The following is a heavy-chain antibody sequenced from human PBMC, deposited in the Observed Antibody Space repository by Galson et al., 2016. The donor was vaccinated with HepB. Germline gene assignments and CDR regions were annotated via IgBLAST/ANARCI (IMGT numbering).Heavy chain of an antibody. CDR2: ISAYNGNT. CDR3: ARDTDDILPGSYNDY. J-gene: IGHJ4*02. D-gene: IGHD3-9*01. Sequence: SVKVSCKASGYTFSDYGISWVRQAPGQGLEWMGWISAYNGNTNFAQKVQGRVTMTTDTSTSTAYMELRILTSDDTAVDYCARDTDDILPGSYNDYWGQGTLVTASS. V-gene: IGHV1-18*04. CDR1: GYTFSDYG.